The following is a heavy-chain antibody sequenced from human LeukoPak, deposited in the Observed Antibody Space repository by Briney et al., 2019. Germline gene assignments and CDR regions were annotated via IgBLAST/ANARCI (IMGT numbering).Heavy chain of an antibody. J-gene: IGHJ4*02. Sequence: GGSLRLSCAASGGTFSSYAISWVRQAPGQGLEWMGRIIPILGIANYAQKFQGRVTITADKSTSTAYMELSSLRSEDTAVYYCARDKGGTIDYWGQGTLVTVSS. D-gene: IGHD1-14*01. CDR1: GGTFSSYA. CDR2: IIPILGIA. V-gene: IGHV1-69*04. CDR3: ARDKGGTIDY.